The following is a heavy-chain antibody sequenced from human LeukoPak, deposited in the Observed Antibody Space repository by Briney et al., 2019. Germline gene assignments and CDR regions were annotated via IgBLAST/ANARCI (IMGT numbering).Heavy chain of an antibody. D-gene: IGHD1-26*01. CDR1: GYTLTELS. V-gene: IGHV1-24*01. J-gene: IGHJ1*01. CDR3: ATGRLVGTIPAEYFHR. CDR2: LDPEDGET. Sequence: ASVKVSCRVSGYTLTELSIHWVRQAPGKGLEWMGGLDPEDGETVYAQKFQGRVTMTEDTSTDTAYMELSSLRSEDTAVYYCATGRLVGTIPAEYFHRRGQGTLVTVSS.